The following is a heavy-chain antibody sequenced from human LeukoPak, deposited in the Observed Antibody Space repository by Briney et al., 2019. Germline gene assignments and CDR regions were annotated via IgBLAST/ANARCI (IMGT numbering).Heavy chain of an antibody. D-gene: IGHD2-2*01. V-gene: IGHV3-21*01. CDR2: ISSSSSNI. CDR1: GFTFSDYS. Sequence: GGSLRLSCAASGFTFSDYSMNWVRQAPRKGLEWVSSISSSSSNIYYADSVKGRFTISRDNAKNSLYLEMNSLRAEDTAVYYCARACARTNCYTEDWGQGTLVTVSS. J-gene: IGHJ4*02. CDR3: ARACARTNCYTED.